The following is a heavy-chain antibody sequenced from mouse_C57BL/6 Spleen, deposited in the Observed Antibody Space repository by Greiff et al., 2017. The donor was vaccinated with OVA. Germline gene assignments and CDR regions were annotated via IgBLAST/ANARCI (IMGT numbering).Heavy chain of an antibody. CDR2: ISSGGSYT. J-gene: IGHJ2*01. V-gene: IGHV5-6*01. Sequence: VQLKESGGDLVKPGGSLKLSCAASGFTFSSYGLSWVRQTPDKRLEWVATISSGGSYTYYPDSVKGRFTISRDNATNTRYLQMSRLKSKDTAMYYCARHEDYYGRSPYFDYWGQGSTLTVAS. CDR1: GFTFSSYG. D-gene: IGHD1-1*01. CDR3: ARHEDYYGRSPYFDY.